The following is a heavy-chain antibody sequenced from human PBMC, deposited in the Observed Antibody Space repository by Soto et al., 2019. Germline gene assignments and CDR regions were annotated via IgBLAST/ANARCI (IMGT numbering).Heavy chain of an antibody. CDR2: MYYAGTP. J-gene: IGHJ4*02. D-gene: IGHD2-21*02. V-gene: IGHV4-59*08. CDR3: ARHQAGFCGGDCFTHFDS. Sequence: PSETLSLTCTVSGGSTNSYSWSWIRQPPGKGLEWIGYMYYAGTPKYNPFLESRVTISVDNHQVSLRLNSVTAADTAVYYCARHQAGFCGGDCFTHFDSWGPGTLVTVSS. CDR1: GGSTNSYS.